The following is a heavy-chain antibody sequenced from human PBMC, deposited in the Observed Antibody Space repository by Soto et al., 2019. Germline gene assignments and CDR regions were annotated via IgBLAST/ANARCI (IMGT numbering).Heavy chain of an antibody. CDR2: ISGSGGST. Sequence: EVQLLESGGGLVQPGGSLRLSCAASGFTFSSYAMSWVRQAPGKGLEWVSAISGSGGSTYYADSVRGRFVISRDNSKKTLYLQMTSLTAEDSAMYYCARGSTDSYPGSRIFDFWGRGTLVTVSS. J-gene: IGHJ4*02. CDR1: GFTFSSYA. V-gene: IGHV3-23*01. D-gene: IGHD3-10*01. CDR3: ARGSTDSYPGSRIFDF.